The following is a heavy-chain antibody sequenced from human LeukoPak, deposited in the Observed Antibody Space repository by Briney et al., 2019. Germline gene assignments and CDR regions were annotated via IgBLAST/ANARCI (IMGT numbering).Heavy chain of an antibody. Sequence: SQTLSLTCAVSGGSISSGSYSWSWIRQPPGKGLEWIGYIYPRGSTYYNPSLKSRVTISLDPSKNQFSLNLSSVTAADTAVYYCARVTKYSGSYYSFYYYGMDVWGQGTTVTVSS. CDR2: IYPRGST. CDR1: GGSISSGSYS. V-gene: IGHV4-30-2*05. J-gene: IGHJ6*02. CDR3: ARVTKYSGSYYSFYYYGMDV. D-gene: IGHD1-26*01.